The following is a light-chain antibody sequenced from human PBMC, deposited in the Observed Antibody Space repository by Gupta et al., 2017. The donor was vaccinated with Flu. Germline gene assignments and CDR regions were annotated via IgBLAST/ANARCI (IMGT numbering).Light chain of an antibody. CDR3: QRYNYFLRT. Sequence: DIQLTQSPSTLPASVGDTVIITCLASQDIGHWLAWYQQKLWASPKLLIYKASTLQSGAPSSCSGSGSSTEFTLTINSLQPDDFATYYCQRYNYFLRTFGEGTKVEIQ. V-gene: IGKV1-5*03. J-gene: IGKJ4*01. CDR1: QDIGHW. CDR2: KAS.